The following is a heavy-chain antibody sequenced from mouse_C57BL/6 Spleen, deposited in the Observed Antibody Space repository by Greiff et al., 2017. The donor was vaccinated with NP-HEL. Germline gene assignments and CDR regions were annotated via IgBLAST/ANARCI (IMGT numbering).Heavy chain of an antibody. J-gene: IGHJ3*01. V-gene: IGHV5-4*03. CDR1: GFTFSSYA. CDR3: ARSLIYYGNYWFAD. Sequence: EVKLVESGGGLVKPGGSLKLSCAASGFTFSSYAMSWVRQTPEKRLEWVATISDGGRYTYYPENVKGRFTIARDNAKNNLYLQMSHLKSEDTAMYYCARSLIYYGNYWFADWGQGTLVTVSA. CDR2: ISDGGRYT. D-gene: IGHD2-1*01.